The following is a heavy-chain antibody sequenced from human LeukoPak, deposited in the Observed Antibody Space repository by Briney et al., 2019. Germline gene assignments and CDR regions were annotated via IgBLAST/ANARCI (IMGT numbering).Heavy chain of an antibody. CDR1: GGSFSGYY. CDR3: ARASFGSLWYFDL. Sequence: SSETLSLTCAVYGGSFSGYYWSWIRQPPGKGLEWIGEINHSGSTNYNPSLKSRVTISVDTSKNQFSLKLSSVTAADTAVYYCARASFGSLWYFDLWGSGTLVTVSS. V-gene: IGHV4-34*01. J-gene: IGHJ2*01. D-gene: IGHD3-16*01. CDR2: INHSGST.